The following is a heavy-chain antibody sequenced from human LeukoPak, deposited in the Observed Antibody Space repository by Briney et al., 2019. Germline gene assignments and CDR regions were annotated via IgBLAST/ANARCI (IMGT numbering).Heavy chain of an antibody. V-gene: IGHV3-7*01. CDR2: IKQDGSEK. Sequence: GGSLRLSCAASRFAFSSYWMSWVRQAPGKGLEWVANIKQDGSEKYYVDSVKGRFTISRDNAKNTLYLQMNSLRAEDTAVYFCARDCGSSGCDFWGQGTLVTVSS. D-gene: IGHD6-19*01. CDR1: RFAFSSYW. J-gene: IGHJ4*02. CDR3: ARDCGSSGCDF.